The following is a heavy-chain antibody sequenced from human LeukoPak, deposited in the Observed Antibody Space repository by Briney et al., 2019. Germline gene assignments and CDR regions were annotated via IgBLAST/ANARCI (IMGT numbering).Heavy chain of an antibody. CDR3: ARATAYYFGA. Sequence: SETLSLTCAVSGGSISSYYWSWIRQPPGKGLEWIGYIYYSGSSNYNPSLKSRVTISVDTSKNQFSLRLSSVTAADTAVYYCARATAYYFGAWGQGTLVTVSS. CDR1: GGSISSYY. D-gene: IGHD3-10*01. V-gene: IGHV4-59*01. CDR2: IYYSGSS. J-gene: IGHJ5*02.